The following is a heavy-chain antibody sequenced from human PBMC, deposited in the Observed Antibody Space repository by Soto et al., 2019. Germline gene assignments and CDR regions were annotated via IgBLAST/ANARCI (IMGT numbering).Heavy chain of an antibody. J-gene: IGHJ5*02. V-gene: IGHV4-59*01. D-gene: IGHD1-7*01. CDR3: ARDVNRWELRGFFDP. CDR2: IYYTGNT. CDR1: GGSIVDYY. Sequence: SETLSLTCSVSGGSIVDYYWSWIRQPPGKGLEWIGFIYYTGNTRYNPSLGSRVTISLDTSKNQFSLKLTSATAADTAFYYCARDVNRWELRGFFDPWGRGALVTVS.